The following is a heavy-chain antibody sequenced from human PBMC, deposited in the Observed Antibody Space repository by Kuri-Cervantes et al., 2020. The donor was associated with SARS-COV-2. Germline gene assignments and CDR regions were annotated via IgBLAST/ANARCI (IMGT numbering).Heavy chain of an antibody. J-gene: IGHJ6*03. CDR3: ARESYCSSTSCYPDMDV. CDR2: INPNSGGT. V-gene: IGHV1-2*02. Sequence: ASVKVSCKAPESTFPNYDINWVRQAPGQGLEWMGWINPNSGGTNYAQKFQGRVTMTRDTSISTAYMELSRLRSDDAAVYYCARESYCSSTSCYPDMDVWGKGTTVTVSS. CDR1: ESTFPNYD. D-gene: IGHD2-2*01.